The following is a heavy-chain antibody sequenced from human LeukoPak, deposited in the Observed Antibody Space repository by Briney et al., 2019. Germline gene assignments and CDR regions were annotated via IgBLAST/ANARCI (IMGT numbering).Heavy chain of an antibody. V-gene: IGHV1-2*02. Sequence: ASVKVSCKASGYTFTSYGITWVRQAPGQGLEWMAWISPNSGGTKYAQKFQGRVSVTRDTSISTVYMELSRLTYDDTAVYYCARDLATVATPYFDYWGQGALVTVSS. CDR2: ISPNSGGT. CDR1: GYTFTSYG. J-gene: IGHJ4*02. D-gene: IGHD4-23*01. CDR3: ARDLATVATPYFDY.